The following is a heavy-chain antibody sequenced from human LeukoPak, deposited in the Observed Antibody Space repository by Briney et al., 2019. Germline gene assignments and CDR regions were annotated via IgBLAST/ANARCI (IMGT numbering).Heavy chain of an antibody. D-gene: IGHD3-9*01. Sequence: SETLSLTCTVSGGSISSSSYYWGWIRQPPGKGLEWIGSIYYSGSTYYNPSLKSRVTISVDTSKDQFSLKLSSVTAADTAVYYCASGLRYFDLYYWGQGTLVTVSS. CDR2: IYYSGST. J-gene: IGHJ4*02. CDR1: GGSISSSSYY. V-gene: IGHV4-39*07. CDR3: ASGLRYFDLYY.